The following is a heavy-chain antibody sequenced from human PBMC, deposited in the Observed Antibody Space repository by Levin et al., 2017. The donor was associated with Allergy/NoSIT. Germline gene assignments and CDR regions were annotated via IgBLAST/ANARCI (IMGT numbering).Heavy chain of an antibody. CDR3: ARAGPGYSYGYYYYYGMDV. V-gene: IGHV1-2*04. J-gene: IGHJ6*02. Sequence: ASVKVSCKASGYTFTGYSMHWVRQAPGQGLEWMGWINPNSGGTNYAQKFQGWVTMTRDTSISTAYMELSRLRSDDTAVYYCARAGPGYSYGYYYYYGMDVWGQGTTVTVSS. CDR2: INPNSGGT. D-gene: IGHD5-18*01. CDR1: GYTFTGYS.